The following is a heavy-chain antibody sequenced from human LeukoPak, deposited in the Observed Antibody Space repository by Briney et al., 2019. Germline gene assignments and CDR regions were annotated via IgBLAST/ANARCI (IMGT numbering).Heavy chain of an antibody. V-gene: IGHV4-30-4*01. CDR2: IYYSGST. Sequence: PSETLSLTCTVSGGSISSGDYYWSWIRQPPGKGLEWIGYIYYSGSTYYNPSPKSRVTILVDTSKNQFSLKLSSVTAADTAVYYCARGYYDILTGYRYYYYGMDVWGQGTTVTVSS. J-gene: IGHJ6*02. CDR3: ARGYYDILTGYRYYYYGMDV. CDR1: GGSISSGDYY. D-gene: IGHD3-9*01.